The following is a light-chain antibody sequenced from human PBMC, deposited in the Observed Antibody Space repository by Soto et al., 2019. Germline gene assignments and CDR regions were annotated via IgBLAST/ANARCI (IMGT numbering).Light chain of an antibody. V-gene: IGLV1-44*01. J-gene: IGLJ2*01. Sequence: QLVLPQAPSASGAPGQRVTISCSGSSSNIGNYPVNWYQQLPGTAPKLLMYNDDQRPSGVPDRFSGSKSGTSASLAISGLHSEDEAGYYCAALDDTLNGVVFGGGTKLTVL. CDR3: AALDDTLNGVV. CDR1: SSNIGNYP. CDR2: NDD.